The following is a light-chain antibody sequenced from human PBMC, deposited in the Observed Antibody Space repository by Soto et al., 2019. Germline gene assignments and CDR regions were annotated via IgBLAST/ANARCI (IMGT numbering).Light chain of an antibody. CDR2: AAS. CDR1: QTISNY. CDR3: QQSYNTPRA. Sequence: DIQMTQSPSSLSASVGDRVSITCRASQTISNYLIWYQQKPGKAPNLLIYAASTLQSGVPSRFSGSGSGTNFTLTSSSLQSEDFATYYCQQSYNTPRAFGQGTKVEIK. V-gene: IGKV1-39*01. J-gene: IGKJ1*01.